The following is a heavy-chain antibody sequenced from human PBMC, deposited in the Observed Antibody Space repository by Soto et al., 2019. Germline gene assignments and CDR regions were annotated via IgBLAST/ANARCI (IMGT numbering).Heavy chain of an antibody. CDR2: VYHTGTT. D-gene: IGHD6-13*01. CDR1: GDSISSINW. J-gene: IGHJ4*02. CDR3: ARDRAAAYPDY. Sequence: PSETLSLTCDVSGDSISSINWWIWVRQPPGKGLQWIGEVYHTGTTNYNPSLKSRVTISVDKSQNHFSLNVTSVTAADTAVYYCARDRAAAYPDYWGQGTLVTVSS. V-gene: IGHV4-4*02.